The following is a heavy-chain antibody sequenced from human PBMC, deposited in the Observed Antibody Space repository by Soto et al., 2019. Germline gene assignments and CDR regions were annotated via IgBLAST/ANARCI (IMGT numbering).Heavy chain of an antibody. CDR1: GGTFSSYA. J-gene: IGHJ6*02. V-gene: IGHV1-69*01. CDR3: ARGDCSSTSCQAYYYYGMDV. CDR2: IIPIFGTA. D-gene: IGHD2-2*01. Sequence: QVQLVQSGAEVKKPGSSVKVSCKASGGTFSSYAISWVRQAPGQGLEWMGGIIPIFGTANYAQKFQGRVTIPADESTRTAYMELSSLRSEDTAVYYCARGDCSSTSCQAYYYYGMDVWGQGTTVTVSS.